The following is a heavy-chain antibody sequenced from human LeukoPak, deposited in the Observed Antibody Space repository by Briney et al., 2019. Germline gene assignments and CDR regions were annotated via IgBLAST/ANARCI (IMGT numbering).Heavy chain of an antibody. CDR1: GYTFTTCY. V-gene: IGHV1-46*01. CDR3: ARGSNYYYDVTADYPRY. J-gene: IGHJ4*02. CDR2: INPSGGTT. Sequence: GASVKLSCKTSGYTFTTCYIHWVRQAPGQGLEWLGIINPSGGTTTYAQKFQGRVTMTRDTSTSTVYMELNTLRSEDTAVYYCARGSNYYYDVTADYPRYWGQGTLVTVSS. D-gene: IGHD3-22*01.